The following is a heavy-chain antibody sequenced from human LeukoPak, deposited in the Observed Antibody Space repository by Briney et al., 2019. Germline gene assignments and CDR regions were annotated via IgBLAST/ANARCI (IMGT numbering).Heavy chain of an antibody. CDR2: ISYDGSDE. J-gene: IGHJ4*02. Sequence: GGSLRLSCAASGFTFNTYGMHWVRQAPGKGLEWVAVISYDGSDEYYADSVKGRFTISRDNSKNTLYLLMNSLRAEDTAVYYCAKEEQWLERYFDYWGQGTLVTVSS. V-gene: IGHV3-30*18. D-gene: IGHD6-19*01. CDR1: GFTFNTYG. CDR3: AKEEQWLERYFDY.